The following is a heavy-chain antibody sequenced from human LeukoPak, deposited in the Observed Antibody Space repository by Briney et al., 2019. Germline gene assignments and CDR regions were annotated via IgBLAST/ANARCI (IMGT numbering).Heavy chain of an antibody. CDR2: ISASGADT. CDR1: GFIFAKYA. J-gene: IGHJ4*02. CDR3: PKPLLTPGN. V-gene: IGHV3-23*01. D-gene: IGHD4-23*01. Sequence: GGSLRLSCTTSGFIFAKYAMAWVRQSPGKGLEWVSTISASGADTYYADSVKGRFTISRDNSRNALYLQLSRLRVDDTAFYYCPKPLLTPGNWGPGTLVTVSS.